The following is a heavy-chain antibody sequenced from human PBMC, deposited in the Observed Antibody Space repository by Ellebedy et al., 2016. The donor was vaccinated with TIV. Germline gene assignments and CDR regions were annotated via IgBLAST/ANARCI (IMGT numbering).Heavy chain of an antibody. CDR3: VKVGTRYSHDLYYLDS. V-gene: IGHV1-69*06. CDR1: GDTFSSYS. CDR2: IIPFFGST. Sequence: AASVKVSCKASGDTFSSYSINWVRQAPGQGLEWMGGIIPFFGSTNYAQKFQDRVTFTADTHTSTAYMELSSLRSEDTAVYYCVKVGTRYSHDLYYLDSWGQGSLVTVSS. D-gene: IGHD5-18*01. J-gene: IGHJ4*02.